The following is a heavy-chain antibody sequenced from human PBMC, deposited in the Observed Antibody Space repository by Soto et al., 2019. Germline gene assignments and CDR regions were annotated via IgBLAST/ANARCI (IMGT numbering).Heavy chain of an antibody. Sequence: QVQLQESGPGLVKPSGTLSLTCAVSGGSISSSNWWSWVRQPPGKGLEWIWEIYHSGSTNYNPSRTSRVTISVDKSRTQFSLKLSSVTGADTAVYYCARVAVAGTRYDYWGQGTLVTVSS. CDR2: IYHSGST. V-gene: IGHV4-4*02. J-gene: IGHJ4*02. CDR3: ARVAVAGTRYDY. D-gene: IGHD6-19*01. CDR1: GGSISSSNW.